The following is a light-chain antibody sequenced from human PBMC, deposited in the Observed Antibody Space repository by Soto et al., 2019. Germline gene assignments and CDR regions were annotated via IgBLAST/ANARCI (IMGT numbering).Light chain of an antibody. V-gene: IGLV2-14*01. CDR2: DVS. CDR3: VAWDDSLNGYVV. Sequence: QSALTQPASVSGSPGQSITISCTGTSSDVGGYNYVSWYQQHPGKAPKLMIYDVSNRPSGVPNRFSGSKSGTSASLAISGLQSEDEADYYCVAWDDSLNGYVVFGGGTKVTVL. CDR1: SSDVGGYNY. J-gene: IGLJ2*01.